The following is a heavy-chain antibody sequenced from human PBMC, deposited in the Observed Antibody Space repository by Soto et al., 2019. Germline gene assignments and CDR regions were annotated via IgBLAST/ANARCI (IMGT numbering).Heavy chain of an antibody. D-gene: IGHD3-3*01. CDR3: AQRRSGLPGSIHY. V-gene: IGHV3-30*18. J-gene: IGHJ4*02. CDR1: GFTFSSYG. Sequence: QVQLVESGGGVVQPGRSLRLSCAASGFTFSSYGMHWVRQAPGKGLEWVAVISYDGSNKYYADSVKGRFTISRDNAKNKLNMQMNSLRAEDKGAYYCAQRRSGLPGSIHYWGQGTLVTVSS. CDR2: ISYDGSNK.